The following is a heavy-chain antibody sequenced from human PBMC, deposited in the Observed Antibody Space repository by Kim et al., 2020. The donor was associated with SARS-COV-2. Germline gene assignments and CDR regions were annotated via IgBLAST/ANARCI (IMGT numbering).Heavy chain of an antibody. Sequence: PVKGRFTISRDDSKNTLYLQMNSLKTEDTAVYYCTTDWYYYGSGSYQYHYWGQGTLVTVSS. D-gene: IGHD3-10*01. J-gene: IGHJ4*02. CDR3: TTDWYYYGSGSYQYHY. V-gene: IGHV3-15*01.